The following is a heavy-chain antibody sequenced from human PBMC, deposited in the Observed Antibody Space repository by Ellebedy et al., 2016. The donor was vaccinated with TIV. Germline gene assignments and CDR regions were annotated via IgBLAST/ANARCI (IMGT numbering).Heavy chain of an antibody. CDR1: GGSISSYY. Sequence: GSLRLXXTVSGGSISSYYWSWIRQPAGKGLEWIGRIYTSGSTNYNPSLKSRVTMSVDTSKNQFSLKLSSVTAADTAVYYCARDYYDSSGYYVDMDVWGKGTTVTVSS. CDR2: IYTSGST. CDR3: ARDYYDSSGYYVDMDV. V-gene: IGHV4-4*07. D-gene: IGHD3-22*01. J-gene: IGHJ6*03.